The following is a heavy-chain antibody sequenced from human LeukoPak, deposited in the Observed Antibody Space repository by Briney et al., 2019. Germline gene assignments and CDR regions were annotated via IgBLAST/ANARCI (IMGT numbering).Heavy chain of an antibody. CDR1: GGSISSGSYY. D-gene: IGHD2-2*01. V-gene: IGHV4-61*02. CDR2: IYTSGST. CDR3: ARSEVVPAYYYGMDV. Sequence: SETLSLTCTVYGGSISSGSYYWSWIRQPAGKGLEWIGRIYTSGSTNYNPSLKSRVTISVDTSKNQFSLKLSSVTAADTAVYYCARSEVVPAYYYGMDVWGQGTTVTVSS. J-gene: IGHJ6*02.